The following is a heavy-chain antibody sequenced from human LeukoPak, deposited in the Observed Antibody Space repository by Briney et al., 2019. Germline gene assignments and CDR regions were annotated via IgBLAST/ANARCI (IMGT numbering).Heavy chain of an antibody. J-gene: IGHJ4*02. D-gene: IGHD3-22*01. V-gene: IGHV1-69*13. CDR3: ARARGGGYDSSGYYYLPDY. CDR2: IIPIFGTT. CDR1: GGTFSSYA. Sequence: SVKVSCKASGGTFSSYAISWVRQAPGQGLEWMGGIIPIFGTTNYAQKFQGRDTITADESTSTAYMELSSLRSEDTAVYYCARARGGGYDSSGYYYLPDYWGQGTLVTVSS.